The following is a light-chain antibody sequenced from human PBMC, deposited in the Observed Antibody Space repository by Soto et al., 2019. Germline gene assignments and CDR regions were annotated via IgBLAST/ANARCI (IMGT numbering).Light chain of an antibody. CDR1: RHDIGGYNY. Sequence: QSVLTQPASVSGSPGQSITISCTGTRHDIGGYNYVAWYQQHPGKAPKLLIYEVSNRPSGVSNRFSGSKSGNTASLTISGLQAEDEADFYCTSYTSSNTWVFGGGTKLTVL. CDR3: TSYTSSNTWV. CDR2: EVS. J-gene: IGLJ3*02. V-gene: IGLV2-14*01.